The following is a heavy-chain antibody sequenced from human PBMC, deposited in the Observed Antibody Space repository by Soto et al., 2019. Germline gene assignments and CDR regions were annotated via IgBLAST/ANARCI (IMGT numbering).Heavy chain of an antibody. CDR2: IYWDDDK. J-gene: IGHJ4*02. CDR3: AHIGVSRWFDF. D-gene: IGHD6-13*01. V-gene: IGHV2-5*02. CDR1: GFSLSTRGVG. Sequence: QITLKESGPTLVKPTQTLTLTCTFSGFSLSTRGVGVGWIRQPPGKALEWLALIYWDDDKRYSPSLKTRLTITKDTSKNQVVLTMTNMDPADTATYSCAHIGVSRWFDFWGQGTLVTVSS.